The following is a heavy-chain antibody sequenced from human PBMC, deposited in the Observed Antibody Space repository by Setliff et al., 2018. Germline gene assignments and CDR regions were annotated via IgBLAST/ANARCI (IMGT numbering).Heavy chain of an antibody. D-gene: IGHD2-2*01. J-gene: IGHJ5*02. CDR2: INQDGSGK. Sequence: PGGSLRLSCAASGFAFSSFWMAWVRQSPGRGLEWVANINQDGSGKFYVDSVKGRFTISRDKIKSTLYLQMNSLRVEDTAMYYCAKAPYASATPCWFDPWGQGTLVTVSS. CDR3: AKAPYASATPCWFDP. V-gene: IGHV3-7*03. CDR1: GFAFSSFW.